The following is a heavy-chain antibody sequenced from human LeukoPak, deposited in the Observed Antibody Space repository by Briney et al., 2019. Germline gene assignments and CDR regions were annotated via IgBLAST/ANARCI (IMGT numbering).Heavy chain of an antibody. J-gene: IGHJ3*02. D-gene: IGHD1-26*01. CDR1: GGSFSGYY. CDR3: ASAYSGSYLGAFDI. Sequence: SETLSLTCAVYGGSFSGYYWSWIRQPPGKGLEWIGEINHSGSTNYNPSLKSRVTISVDTPKNQFSLKLSSVTAADTAVYYCASAYSGSYLGAFDIWGQGTMVTVSS. CDR2: INHSGST. V-gene: IGHV4-34*01.